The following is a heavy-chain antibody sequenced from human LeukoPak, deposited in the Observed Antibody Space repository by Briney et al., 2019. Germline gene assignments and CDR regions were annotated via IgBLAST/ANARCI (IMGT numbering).Heavy chain of an antibody. CDR2: INYSGST. Sequence: PSETLSLTCTVSGGSISSSSYYWGWIRQPPGKGLEWIESINYSGSTHYNPSLKSRVTISVDTSKNQFSLKLSSVTAADTAVYYCARQPYSSSVLYFDYWGQGTLVTVSS. J-gene: IGHJ4*02. D-gene: IGHD6-19*01. CDR1: GGSISSSSYY. V-gene: IGHV4-39*01. CDR3: ARQPYSSSVLYFDY.